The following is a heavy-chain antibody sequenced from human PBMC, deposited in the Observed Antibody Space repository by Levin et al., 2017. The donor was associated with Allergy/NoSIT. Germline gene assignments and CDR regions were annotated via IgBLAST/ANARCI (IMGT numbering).Heavy chain of an antibody. J-gene: IGHJ4*02. CDR3: ATIGGHGWSGGTCYWPFDS. V-gene: IGHV3-48*01. Sequence: GGSLRLSCAASGFTFSSSGMNWVRQAPGKGLDFVSHLTSRSPTSYAVAVKGRFTISRDNAKNALFLQMDSLRAEDTAVYYSATIGGHGWSGGTCYWPFDSWGQGTLVTVSS. D-gene: IGHD2-15*01. CDR2: LTSRSPT. CDR1: GFTFSSSG.